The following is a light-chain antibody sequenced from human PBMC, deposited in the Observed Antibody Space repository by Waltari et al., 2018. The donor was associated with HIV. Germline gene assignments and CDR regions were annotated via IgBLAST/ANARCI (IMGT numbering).Light chain of an antibody. J-gene: IGLJ3*02. CDR1: RSDIGVYNF. Sequence: QSALTQPASLSGSPGPSITIPCTGTRSDIGVYNFVSWYRQHPDKAPQLIIFDVTKRPSGISNRFSGSKSANTASLTISGLQAEDEADYYCVSYTSGNTWVFGGGTKVTVL. CDR2: DVT. CDR3: VSYTSGNTWV. V-gene: IGLV2-14*03.